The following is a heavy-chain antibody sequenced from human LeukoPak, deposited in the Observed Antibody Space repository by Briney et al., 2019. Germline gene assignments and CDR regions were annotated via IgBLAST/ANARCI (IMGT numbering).Heavy chain of an antibody. J-gene: IGHJ5*02. CDR2: INPNSGGT. D-gene: IGHD3-10*01. V-gene: IGHV1-2*02. CDR3: ARVRRAGYLVRGANWFDP. CDR1: GYTFTGYY. Sequence: GASVKVSCKASGYTFTGYYMHWVRQAPGQGLEWMGWINPNSGGTNYAQKFQGRVTMTRDTSISTAYMELSRLRSDDTAVYYCARVRRAGYLVRGANWFDPWGQGTLVTVSS.